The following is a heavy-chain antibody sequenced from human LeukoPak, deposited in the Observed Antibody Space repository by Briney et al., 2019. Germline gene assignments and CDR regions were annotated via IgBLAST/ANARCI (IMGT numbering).Heavy chain of an antibody. V-gene: IGHV4-30-4*01. D-gene: IGHD5/OR15-5a*01. Sequence: SETLSLTCTVIGGSISSGDYYWSWIRQPPGKGLEWIGYIYYSGSTYYSPSLKSRVSISVGTSPNQFSLNLRSVTAADTAVYYCARDVYPYYFDSWGQRIMVSVPS. CDR2: IYYSGST. CDR1: GGSISSGDYY. CDR3: ARDVYPYYFDS. J-gene: IGHJ4*02.